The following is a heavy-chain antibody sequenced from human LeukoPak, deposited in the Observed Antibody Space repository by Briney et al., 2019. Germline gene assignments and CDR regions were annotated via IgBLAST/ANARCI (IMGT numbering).Heavy chain of an antibody. Sequence: GGSLRLSCAASGFTFSSYTMNWVRQAPGKGLEWISYISSSSSTMHYADSVKGRFTISRDNSKNTLYLQMNSLRAEDTAVYYCAKDAVYYYDSSGYFPGGDAFDIWGQGTMVTVSS. CDR2: ISSSSSTM. CDR1: GFTFSSYT. D-gene: IGHD3-22*01. V-gene: IGHV3-48*01. J-gene: IGHJ3*02. CDR3: AKDAVYYYDSSGYFPGGDAFDI.